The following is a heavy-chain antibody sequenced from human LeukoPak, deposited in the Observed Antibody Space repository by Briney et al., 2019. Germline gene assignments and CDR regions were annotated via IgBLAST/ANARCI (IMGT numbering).Heavy chain of an antibody. CDR1: GFTFSIYA. CDR2: ISGSCCST. J-gene: IGHJ4*02. CDR3: AKETAGITMIVVAIKGGFDY. V-gene: IGHV3-23*01. D-gene: IGHD3-22*01. Sequence: GRSLRLSCAASGFTFSIYAMSWVSQASGKGLEWVSAISGSCCSTYYADSVKGRFTISRDNSKNTLYLQMNSLRAEDTAVYYCAKETAGITMIVVAIKGGFDYWGQGTLVTVSS.